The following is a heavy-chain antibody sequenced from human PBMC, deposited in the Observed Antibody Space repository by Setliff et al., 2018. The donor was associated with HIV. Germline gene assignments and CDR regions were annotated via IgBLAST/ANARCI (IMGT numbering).Heavy chain of an antibody. CDR1: GGTFNTYT. V-gene: IGHV1-69*16. CDR3: ARAPRFTMIRGVFDY. D-gene: IGHD3-10*01. Sequence: GASVKVSCKASGGTFNTYTITWVRQAPGQGLEWMGGIIPFTGTTNYAQKFQGRVTITTDESRSIVYMEVSSLRSEDTAVYYCARAPRFTMIRGVFDYWGQGTLVTVSS. CDR2: IIPFTGTT. J-gene: IGHJ4*02.